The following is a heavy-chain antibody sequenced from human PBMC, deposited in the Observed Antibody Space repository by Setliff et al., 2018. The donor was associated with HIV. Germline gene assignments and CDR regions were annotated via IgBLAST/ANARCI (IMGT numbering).Heavy chain of an antibody. V-gene: IGHV1-69*05. D-gene: IGHD3-22*01. CDR3: ARAAYGYDSSGYFFDY. CDR1: GGTFSSYV. CDR2: IIPIFGTA. Sequence: ASVKVSCKASGGTFSSYVISWVRQAPGQGLEWMGGIIPIFGTANYAQKFQGRVTITTDEPTSTVYMELSSLRSEDTAVYYCARAAYGYDSSGYFFDYWGQGTLVTVSS. J-gene: IGHJ4*02.